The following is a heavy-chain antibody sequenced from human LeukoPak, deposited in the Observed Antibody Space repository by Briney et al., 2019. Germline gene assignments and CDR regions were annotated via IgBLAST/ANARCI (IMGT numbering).Heavy chain of an antibody. Sequence: GGSLRLSCEVSGFIFSNSWMHRVRQTPGKGLVWVSRMYGDMSDISYADSVKGRFTISRDNAKNTVYLQMNSLRGEDTAVYYCARDLGLRGSNGGKGTLVTVSS. J-gene: IGHJ4*02. D-gene: IGHD4-23*01. CDR1: GFIFSNSW. CDR3: ARDLGLRGSN. V-gene: IGHV3-74*01. CDR2: MYGDMSDI.